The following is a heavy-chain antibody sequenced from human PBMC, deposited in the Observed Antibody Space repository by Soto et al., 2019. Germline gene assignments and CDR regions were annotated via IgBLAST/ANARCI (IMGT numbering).Heavy chain of an antibody. J-gene: IGHJ5*02. Sequence: SETLSLTCAVYGGSFSGYYWSWIRQPPGKGLEWIGEINHSGSTNYNPSLKSRVTISVDTSKNQFSLKLSSVTAADTAVYYCARAHLGSDRYTLEPFDPWGQGTLVTVSS. CDR2: INHSGST. CDR1: GGSFSGYY. V-gene: IGHV4-34*01. CDR3: ARAHLGSDRYTLEPFDP. D-gene: IGHD1-1*01.